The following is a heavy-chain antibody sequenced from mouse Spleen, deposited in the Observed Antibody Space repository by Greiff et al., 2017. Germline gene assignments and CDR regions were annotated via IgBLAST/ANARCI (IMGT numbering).Heavy chain of an antibody. V-gene: IGHV5-17*01. Sequence: EVHLVESGGGLVKPGGSLKLSCAASGFTFSDYGMHWVRQAPEKGLEWVAYISSGSSAIYYADTVKGRFTISRDNAKNTLFLQMTSLRSEDTAMYYCAKLTGSMDYWGQGTSVTVSS. D-gene: IGHD4-1*01. CDR2: ISSGSSAI. J-gene: IGHJ4*01. CDR1: GFTFSDYG. CDR3: AKLTGSMDY.